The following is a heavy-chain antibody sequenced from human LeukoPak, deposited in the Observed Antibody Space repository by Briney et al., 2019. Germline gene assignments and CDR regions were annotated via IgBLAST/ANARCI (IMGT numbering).Heavy chain of an antibody. CDR3: AREGQEGSVDY. V-gene: IGHV4-39*07. J-gene: IGHJ4*02. Sequence: SETLSLTCTVSGGSISSSSYYWGWLRQPPGKGLEWIGSIYYSGSTYYNPSLKSRVTISVDTSKNQFSLKLSSVTAADTAVYYCAREGQEGSVDYWGQGTLVTVSS. CDR1: GGSISSSSYY. CDR2: IYYSGST.